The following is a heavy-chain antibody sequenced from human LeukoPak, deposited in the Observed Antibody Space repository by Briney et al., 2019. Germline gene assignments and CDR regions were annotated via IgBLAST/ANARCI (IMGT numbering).Heavy chain of an antibody. V-gene: IGHV3-15*01. CDR1: GLTFSSAW. D-gene: IGHD2-21*01. CDR2: VKSAVDGGTT. J-gene: IGHJ4*02. Sequence: KTGGSLRLSCVASGLTFSSAWLNWVRQTPGKGLEWVGRVKSAVDGGTTDYAAPVKGRFSISRDDSKGTVYLQMNGLETEDTAVYYCTAEIVVVPLMPSFDSWGQGTLVTVSS. CDR3: TAEIVVVPLMPSFDS.